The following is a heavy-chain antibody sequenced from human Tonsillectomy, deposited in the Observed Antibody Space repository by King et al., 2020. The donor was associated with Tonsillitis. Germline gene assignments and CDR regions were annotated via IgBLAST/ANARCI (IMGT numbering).Heavy chain of an antibody. D-gene: IGHD6-13*01. J-gene: IGHJ4*02. CDR2: INHSGTT. CDR3: ARGYSSSWYTPFDY. CDR1: GCSFSGYY. V-gene: IGHV4-34*01. Sequence: VQLQQWGAGLLKPSETLSLTCAVYGCSFSGYYWSWIRQPPGKGLEWIGEINHSGTTEYSPSLKSRVTVSVDTSKNQFSLKLSSVTAADTAVYYCARGYSSSWYTPFDYWGQGTLVTVSS.